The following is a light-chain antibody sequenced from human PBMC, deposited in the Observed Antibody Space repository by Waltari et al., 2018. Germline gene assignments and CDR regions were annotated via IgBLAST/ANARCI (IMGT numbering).Light chain of an antibody. CDR1: TSNIGSST. CDR3: AAWDDSLNAWV. V-gene: IGLV1-44*01. CDR2: IHN. J-gene: IGLJ3*02. Sequence: QSVLTQPPSASGAPGQSVTISCSGSTSNIGSSTVNWYPQLPGTAPKLLISIHNERPSGVPDRFSGSTSGTSASLAISGLQSEDEADYYCAAWDDSLNAWVFGGGTKLTVL.